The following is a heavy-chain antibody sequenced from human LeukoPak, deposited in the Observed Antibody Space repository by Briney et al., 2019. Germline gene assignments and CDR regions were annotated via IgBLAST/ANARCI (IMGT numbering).Heavy chain of an antibody. Sequence: GGSLRLSCAASGFTFSSYEMNWVRQPPGKGLEWVSYISSSGSTVYYADSVKGRFTISRDNAKNSLYLQMNSLRAEDRAVYYCARETGSYDYWGQGTLVTVSS. J-gene: IGHJ4*02. CDR1: GFTFSSYE. CDR3: ARETGSYDY. V-gene: IGHV3-48*03. D-gene: IGHD3-9*01. CDR2: ISSSGSTV.